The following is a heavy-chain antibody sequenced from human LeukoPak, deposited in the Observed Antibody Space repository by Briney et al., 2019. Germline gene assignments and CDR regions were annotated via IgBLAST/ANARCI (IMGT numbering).Heavy chain of an antibody. CDR1: GGSISSSSYY. Sequence: KPSETLSLTCTVSGGSISSSSYYWGWLRQPPGKGLEWFGSIYYSGSTYYNPSLKSRVTISVDTSKNQFYLKLSSVTAADTAVYYCARTAMVIGYWFDPWGQGTLVTVSS. CDR3: ARTAMVIGYWFDP. J-gene: IGHJ5*02. CDR2: IYYSGST. V-gene: IGHV4-39*07. D-gene: IGHD5-18*01.